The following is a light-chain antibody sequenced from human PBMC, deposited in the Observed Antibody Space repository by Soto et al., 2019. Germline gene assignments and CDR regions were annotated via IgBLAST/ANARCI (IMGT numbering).Light chain of an antibody. J-gene: IGKJ4*01. CDR3: QQRSNWPLT. CDR1: QSVSSY. Sequence: DIVLTQSPATLSLSPGERATLSCRASQSVSSYLAWYQQKPGQAPRLLIYDASNWATGLPARFSGSGSGTDFTLTISSLEPEDVAVYYCQQRSNWPLTFGGGTKVEIK. V-gene: IGKV3-11*01. CDR2: DAS.